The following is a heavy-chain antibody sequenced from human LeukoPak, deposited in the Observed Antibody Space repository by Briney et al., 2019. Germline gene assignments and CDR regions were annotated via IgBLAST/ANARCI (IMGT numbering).Heavy chain of an antibody. CDR2: INHSGST. Sequence: SETLSLTCAVYGGSFSGYYWSWIRQPPGKGLEWIGEINHSGSTNYNPSLKSRVTISVDTSKNQFSLKLSSVTAADTAVYYCARGRQTPPTYRRVYYYYYMDVWGKGTTVTVSS. CDR1: GGSFSGYY. J-gene: IGHJ6*03. CDR3: ARGRQTPPTYRRVYYYYYMDV. D-gene: IGHD2-15*01. V-gene: IGHV4-34*01.